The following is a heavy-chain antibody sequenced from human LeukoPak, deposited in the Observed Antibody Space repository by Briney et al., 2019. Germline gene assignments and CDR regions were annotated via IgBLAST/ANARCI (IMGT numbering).Heavy chain of an antibody. D-gene: IGHD3-16*01. Sequence: GASVKVSCKASEYTFIGYYMHWVRQANGQGPEWMGWINPNGGATNYAQKFQGRVTMTRDTSISTAYMELSRLRSDDTAVYYCARVRLNAFDIWGQGTMVIVPS. J-gene: IGHJ3*02. V-gene: IGHV1-2*02. CDR3: ARVRLNAFDI. CDR1: EYTFIGYY. CDR2: INPNGGAT.